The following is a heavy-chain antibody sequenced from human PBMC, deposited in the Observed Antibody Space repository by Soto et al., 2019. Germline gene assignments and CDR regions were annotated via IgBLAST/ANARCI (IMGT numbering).Heavy chain of an antibody. CDR3: AVRYFDWLGYGMDV. J-gene: IGHJ6*02. CDR2: IYYSGST. D-gene: IGHD3-9*01. CDR1: GGSISSGDYY. Sequence: PSETLSLTCTVSGGSISSGDYYWSWIRQPPGKGLEWIGYIYYSGSTYYNPSLKSRVTISVDTSKNQFSLKLTSVTAADTAVYYCAVRYFDWLGYGMDVWGQGTTVTVSS. V-gene: IGHV4-30-4*01.